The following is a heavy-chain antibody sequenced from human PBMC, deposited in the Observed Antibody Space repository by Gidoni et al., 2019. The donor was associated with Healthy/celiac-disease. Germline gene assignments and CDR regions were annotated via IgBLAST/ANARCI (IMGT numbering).Heavy chain of an antibody. J-gene: IGHJ5*02. Sequence: QLQLQESGPGLVKPSATLSLTCTFSGGSISSSSYYWGWIRQPPGKGLEWIGSIYYSGSTYYNPSLKSRVTISVDTSKNQFSLKLSSVTAADTAVYYGARAEYYYGSGSYLNWFDPWGQGTLVTVSS. CDR1: GGSISSSSYY. CDR2: IYYSGST. V-gene: IGHV4-39*07. D-gene: IGHD3-10*01. CDR3: ARAEYYYGSGSYLNWFDP.